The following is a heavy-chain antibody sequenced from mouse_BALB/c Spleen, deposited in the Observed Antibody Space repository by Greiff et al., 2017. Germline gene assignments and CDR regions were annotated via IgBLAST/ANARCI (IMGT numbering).Heavy chain of an antibody. V-gene: IGHV1S29*02. Sequence: EVQLQQSGPELVRPGVSVKISCRASGYTFTDYNMHWVKQSHGKSLEWIGYIYPYNGGTGYNQKFKSKATLTVDNSSSTAYMELRSLTSEDSAVYYCASRGPYYFDYWGQGTTLTVSS. CDR1: GYTFTDYN. D-gene: IGHD3-3*01. J-gene: IGHJ2*01. CDR2: IYPYNGGT. CDR3: ASRGPYYFDY.